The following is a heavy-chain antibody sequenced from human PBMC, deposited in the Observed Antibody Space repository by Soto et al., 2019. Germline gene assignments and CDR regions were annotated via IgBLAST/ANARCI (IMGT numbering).Heavy chain of an antibody. CDR2: IIPIFGTA. V-gene: IGHV1-69*13. Sequence: ASVKVSCKASGGTFSSYAISWVRQAPGQGLEWMGGIIPIFGTANYAQKFQGRVTITADESTSTAYMELSSLRSEDMAVYYCARDPGPGYFDNWGQGTLVTVSS. J-gene: IGHJ4*02. CDR3: ARDPGPGYFDN. CDR1: GGTFSSYA.